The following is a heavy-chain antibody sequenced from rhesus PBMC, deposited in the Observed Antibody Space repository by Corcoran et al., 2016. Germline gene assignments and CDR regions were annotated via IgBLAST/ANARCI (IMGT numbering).Heavy chain of an antibody. D-gene: IGHD1-44*02. V-gene: IGHV4-73*01. CDR3: AREERWELQDRSYYFDY. CDR1: GGSISGYYY. CDR2: IYGNSAST. J-gene: IGHJ4*01. Sequence: QVQLQQWGEGLVKPSETLSLTCAVYGGSISGYYYWSWIRQPPGKGLEWIGYIYGNSASTNYNPSPKNRGTISKDTSKNQFSLKLSSVTAADTAVYYCAREERWELQDRSYYFDYWGQGVLVTVSS.